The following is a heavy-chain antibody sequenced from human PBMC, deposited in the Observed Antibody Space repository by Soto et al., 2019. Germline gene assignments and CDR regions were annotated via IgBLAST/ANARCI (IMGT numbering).Heavy chain of an antibody. CDR3: ATLAYGSSRSVGY. CDR1: GGSISTSRYF. D-gene: IGHD6-6*01. CDR2: IYYSGST. Sequence: SETLSLTCAVSGGSISTSRYFWGWIRQPPGKGLEWIGSIYYSGSTYYNPSLRTRVTISVDRSKNQFSLKVSSVTAADTAVYYCATLAYGSSRSVGYWGQGTLVTVSS. V-gene: IGHV4-39*01. J-gene: IGHJ4*02.